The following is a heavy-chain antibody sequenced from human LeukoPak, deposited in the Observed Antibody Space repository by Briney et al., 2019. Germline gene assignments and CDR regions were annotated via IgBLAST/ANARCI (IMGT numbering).Heavy chain of an antibody. CDR2: FYTSGNT. CDR1: GSSITPYS. J-gene: IGHJ3*02. D-gene: IGHD5-24*01. CDR3: ARHRAEMATITDDTFDM. Sequence: SETLSLTCSVSGSSITPYSWSWIRQPPGRGLEWIGYFYTSGNTHQNPSLKSRVTMSIDASKNQFSLRLSSMTAADTAVYYCARHRAEMATITDDTFDMWGQGTMVTVSS. V-gene: IGHV4-4*09.